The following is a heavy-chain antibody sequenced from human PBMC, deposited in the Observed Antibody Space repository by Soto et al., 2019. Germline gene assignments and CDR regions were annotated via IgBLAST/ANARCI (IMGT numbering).Heavy chain of an antibody. CDR1: GGTFSSYA. J-gene: IGHJ4*02. D-gene: IGHD5-12*01. CDR2: IIPIFGTA. V-gene: IGHV1-69*13. CDR3: ARDSGDIVATRDFDY. Sequence: SVKVSCKASGGTFSSYAISWVRQAPGQGLEWMGGIIPIFGTANYAQKFQGRVTITADESTSTAYMDLSSLRSEDTAVYYCARDSGDIVATRDFDYWGQGTLVTVSS.